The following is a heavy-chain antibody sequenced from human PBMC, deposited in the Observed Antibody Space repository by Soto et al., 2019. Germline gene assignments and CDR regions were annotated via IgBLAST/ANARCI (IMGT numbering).Heavy chain of an antibody. V-gene: IGHV4-59*01. CDR2: IYYRGST. CDR1: GGSISSYY. J-gene: IGHJ4*02. CDR3: AREYYDILTGALVFDY. D-gene: IGHD3-9*01. Sequence: QVQLQESGPGLVKPSETLSLTCTVSGGSISSYYWSWFRQPPGKGLEWIGYIYYRGSTNYNPSLTSRVTISVDTSKHQFSLKLSSVTAADTAVYYCAREYYDILTGALVFDYWGQGTLVTVSS.